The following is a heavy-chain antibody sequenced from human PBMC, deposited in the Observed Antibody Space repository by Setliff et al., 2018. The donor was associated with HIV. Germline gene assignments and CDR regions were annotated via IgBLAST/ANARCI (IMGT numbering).Heavy chain of an antibody. D-gene: IGHD3-22*01. V-gene: IGHV1-8*02. CDR2: MNPNSGNT. CDR1: GYTFSSYD. Sequence: ASVKVSCKASGYTFSSYDINWVRQATGQGLEWMGWMNPNSGNTGYAQKFQGRVTMTRDTSIGTAYMELNNLKFEDTAVYYCARARRDSYDSGRRNHYYIDVWGKGTPVTVSS. J-gene: IGHJ6*03. CDR3: ARARRDSYDSGRRNHYYIDV.